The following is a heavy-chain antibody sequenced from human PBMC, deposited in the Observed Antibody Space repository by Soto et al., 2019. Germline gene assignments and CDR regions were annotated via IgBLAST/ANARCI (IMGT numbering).Heavy chain of an antibody. CDR2: IIPIFGTA. CDR3: ARGGLVVVAATLPYYFDY. V-gene: IGHV1-69*01. Sequence: QVQLVQSGAEVKKPGSSVKVSCKASGGTFSSYAISWVRQAPGQGLEWMGGIIPIFGTANYAQKFQGRVTITAGESTSTAYMELSSLRSEDTAVYYCARGGLVVVAATLPYYFDYWGQGTLVTVSS. D-gene: IGHD2-15*01. J-gene: IGHJ4*02. CDR1: GGTFSSYA.